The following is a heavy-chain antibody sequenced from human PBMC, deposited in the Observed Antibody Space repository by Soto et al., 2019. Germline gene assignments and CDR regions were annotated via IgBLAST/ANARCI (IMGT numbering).Heavy chain of an antibody. Sequence: GGSLRLSCAASGFTFSSYAMHWVRQAPGKGLEWVAVISYDGSNKYYVDSVKGRFTISRDNSKNTVYLQMNSLRPEDTAMYYCARDINTSPDYWGQGTLVTVSS. D-gene: IGHD3-22*01. CDR3: ARDINTSPDY. CDR1: GFTFSSYA. J-gene: IGHJ4*02. CDR2: ISYDGSNK. V-gene: IGHV3-30-3*01.